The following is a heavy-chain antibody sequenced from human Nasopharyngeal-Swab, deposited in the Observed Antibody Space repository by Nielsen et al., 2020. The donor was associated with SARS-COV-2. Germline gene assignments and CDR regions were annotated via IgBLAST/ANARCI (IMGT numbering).Heavy chain of an antibody. CDR2: INPNSGGT. CDR3: ARVGVDPLGAQYYYYYGMDV. V-gene: IGHV1-2*02. D-gene: IGHD2-2*01. J-gene: IGHJ6*02. Sequence: WVRQAPGQGLEWMGWINPNSGGTNYAQKFQGRVTMTRDTSISTAYMELSRLRSDDTAVYYCARVGVDPLGAQYYYYYGMDVWGQGTTVTVSS.